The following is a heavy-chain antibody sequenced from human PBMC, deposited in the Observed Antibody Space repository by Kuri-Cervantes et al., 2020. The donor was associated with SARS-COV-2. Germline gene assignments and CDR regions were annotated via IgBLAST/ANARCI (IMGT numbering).Heavy chain of an antibody. CDR2: INPNSGGST. CDR3: ASTSGSHPVFDY. V-gene: IGHV1-46*01. Sequence: ASVKVSCKASGYTFTGYYMHWVRQAPGQGLEWMGWINPNSGGSTSYAQKFQGRVTMTRDTSTSTVYMELSSLRSEDTAVYYCASTSGSHPVFDYWGQGTLVTDSS. J-gene: IGHJ4*02. D-gene: IGHD3-10*01. CDR1: GYTFTGYY.